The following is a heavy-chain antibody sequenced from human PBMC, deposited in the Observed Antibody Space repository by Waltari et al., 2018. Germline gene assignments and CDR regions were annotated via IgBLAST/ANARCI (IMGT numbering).Heavy chain of an antibody. CDR3: ARHWKKSGYRFDP. CDR2: IYYSGST. J-gene: IGHJ5*02. V-gene: IGHV4-39*01. CDR1: VGAISRRSFY. Sequence: LQLQELSSGLVTPSVNLSRTSPVSVGAISRRSFYWGWICQSPGKGLEWIGSIYYSGSTDYNPTLKSRVTISGDTSKNQFSLKLSSVTAADTAVYYCARHWKKSGYRFDPWGQGTLVTVSS. D-gene: IGHD5-12*01.